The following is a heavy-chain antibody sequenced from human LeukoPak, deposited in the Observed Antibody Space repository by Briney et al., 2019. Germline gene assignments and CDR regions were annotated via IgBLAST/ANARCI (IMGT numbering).Heavy chain of an antibody. V-gene: IGHV1-2*02. Sequence: ASVKVSCKASGYTFTGYYMHWVRQAPGQGLEWMGWINPNSGGTNYAQKFQGRVTMTRDTSISTAYMELGRLRSDDTAVYYCARGHDFWSGYYHWGQGTLVTVSS. CDR1: GYTFTGYY. CDR3: ARGHDFWSGYYH. D-gene: IGHD3-3*01. J-gene: IGHJ5*02. CDR2: INPNSGGT.